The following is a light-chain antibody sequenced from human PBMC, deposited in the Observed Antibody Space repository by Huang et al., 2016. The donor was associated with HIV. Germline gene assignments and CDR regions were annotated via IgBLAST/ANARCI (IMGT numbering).Light chain of an antibody. CDR2: NAS. CDR1: QSVTTY. Sequence: EIVLTQSPATLSLSPGESATLSCRASQSVTTYLAWYQQKPGQAPRLLIHNASNRATGIPGRFSGSGSGTDFTLTSSSLEPEDFAVYYCQHRGSGPSFTFGPGTRVDIK. J-gene: IGKJ3*01. V-gene: IGKV3-11*01. CDR3: QHRGSGPSFT.